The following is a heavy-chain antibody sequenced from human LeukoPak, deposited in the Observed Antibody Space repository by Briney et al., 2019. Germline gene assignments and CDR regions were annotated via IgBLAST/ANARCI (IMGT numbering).Heavy chain of an antibody. CDR2: IKEDGSLT. CDR1: GFNFGGHW. CDR3: VRDGYNQNRFDY. V-gene: IGHV3-7*03. D-gene: IGHD5-24*01. Sequence: GGSLRLSCAASGFNFGGHWMNWVRQAPGKGLEWVANIKEDGSLTFYVDSVRGRFSISRDNTKNSLYLQMNSLRVEDTAVYFCVRDGYNQNRFDYWGQGTLITVS. J-gene: IGHJ4*02.